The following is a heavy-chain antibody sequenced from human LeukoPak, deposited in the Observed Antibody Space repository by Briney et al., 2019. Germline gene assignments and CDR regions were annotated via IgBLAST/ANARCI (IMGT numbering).Heavy chain of an antibody. Sequence: PGRSLGLSCAASGFTFSSYGMHWVRQAPGKGLEWVAVIWYDGSNKYYADSVKGRFTISRDNSKNTLYLQMNSLRAEDTAVYYCARAMDYDILTAYPMIDYWGQGTLVTVSS. CDR1: GFTFSSYG. CDR3: ARAMDYDILTAYPMIDY. V-gene: IGHV3-33*01. D-gene: IGHD3-9*01. J-gene: IGHJ4*02. CDR2: IWYDGSNK.